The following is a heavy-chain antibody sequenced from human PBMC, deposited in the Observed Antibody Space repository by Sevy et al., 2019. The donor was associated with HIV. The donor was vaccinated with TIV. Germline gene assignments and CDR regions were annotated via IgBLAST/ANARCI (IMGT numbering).Heavy chain of an antibody. CDR1: GDSVSSNSAA. CDR2: TYYRSKWYN. V-gene: IGHV6-1*01. Sequence: SQTLSLTCAISGDSVSSNSAAWNWIRQSPSRGLEWLGRTYYRSKWYNDYAVSVKSRITINPDTSKIQLSLQLNSVTPEDTAVYYCARCRLKDYYDSSGYPKYYYYMDVWGKGTTVTVSS. D-gene: IGHD3-22*01. CDR3: ARCRLKDYYDSSGYPKYYYYMDV. J-gene: IGHJ6*03.